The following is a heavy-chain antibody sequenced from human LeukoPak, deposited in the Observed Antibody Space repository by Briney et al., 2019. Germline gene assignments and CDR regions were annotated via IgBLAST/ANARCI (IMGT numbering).Heavy chain of an antibody. CDR3: ARQGKVRGVIIAWFDP. CDR1: GGSISSGAYY. J-gene: IGHJ5*02. CDR2: IYHSGGT. V-gene: IGHV4-30-2*01. D-gene: IGHD3-10*01. Sequence: SETLSLTCTVSGGSISSGAYYWSWIRQPPGRGLEWIGYIYHSGGTYYNPSLKSRVTISVDTSKNQFSLKLSSVTAADTAVYYCARQGKVRGVIIAWFDPWGQGTLVTVSS.